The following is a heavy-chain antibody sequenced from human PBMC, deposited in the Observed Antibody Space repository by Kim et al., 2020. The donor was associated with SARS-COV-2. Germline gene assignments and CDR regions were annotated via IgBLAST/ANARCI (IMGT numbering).Heavy chain of an antibody. J-gene: IGHJ2*01. V-gene: IGHV3-23*01. Sequence: GGSLRLSCAASGFTFNVYAMTWVRQRPGKGLEWVSAVNGGGGNTNYADSVKGRFTISRDNSKNMLYLQMNSLSGEDTAIYYCAKDCPVGATDWYFD. CDR3: AKDCPVGATDWYFD. CDR1: GFTFNVYA. D-gene: IGHD1-26*01. CDR2: VNGGGGNT.